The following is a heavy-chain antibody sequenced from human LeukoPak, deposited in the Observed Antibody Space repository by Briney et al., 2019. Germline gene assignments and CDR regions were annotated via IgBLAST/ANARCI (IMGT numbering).Heavy chain of an antibody. Sequence: GGSLRLSCAASGFTFSSYAMSWVRQAPGKGLEWVSAISGSGDSTYYGDSVKGRFTISRDNSKNTLYLQMNSLRAEDTAVYYCARDGYCSSTSCLQGDNWFDPWGQGTLVTVSS. CDR2: ISGSGDST. V-gene: IGHV3-23*01. CDR1: GFTFSSYA. CDR3: ARDGYCSSTSCLQGDNWFDP. D-gene: IGHD2-2*01. J-gene: IGHJ5*02.